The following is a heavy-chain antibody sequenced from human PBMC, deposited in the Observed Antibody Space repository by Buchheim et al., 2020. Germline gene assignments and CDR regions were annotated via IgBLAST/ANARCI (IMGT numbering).Heavy chain of an antibody. CDR2: TSGSDGAT. Sequence: EVQLLESGGGLVQPGGSLRLSCAASGFSFSTYPMAWVRQAPGKGLEWVSATSGSDGATYYADSVNGRFTIPRNHSKNTLFQQMNSLRAEDTAVYYCAKSIVVPAAYNGVFDHWGQGTL. CDR1: GFSFSTYP. D-gene: IGHD2-2*01. J-gene: IGHJ4*02. V-gene: IGHV3-23*01. CDR3: AKSIVVPAAYNGVFDH.